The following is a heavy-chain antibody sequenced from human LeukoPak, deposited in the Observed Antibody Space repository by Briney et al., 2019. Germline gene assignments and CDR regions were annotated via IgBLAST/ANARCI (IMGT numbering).Heavy chain of an antibody. J-gene: IGHJ4*02. CDR1: GFTFSSYS. Sequence: GGSLRLSCAASGFTFSSYSMNWVRQAPGKGLEWVSSNSSSSSYIYYADSVKGRFTISRDNAKNSLYLQMNSLRAEDTAVYYCARDRSSRAVFDYWGQGTLVTASS. V-gene: IGHV3-21*01. CDR3: ARDRSSRAVFDY. D-gene: IGHD6-13*01. CDR2: NSSSSSYI.